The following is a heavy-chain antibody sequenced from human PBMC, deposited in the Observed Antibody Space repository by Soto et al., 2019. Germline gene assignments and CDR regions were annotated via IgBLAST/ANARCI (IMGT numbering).Heavy chain of an antibody. CDR2: IYWDDDK. CDR1: GFSLSTSGVG. J-gene: IGHJ3*02. CDR3: ARGIVGADAFDI. D-gene: IGHD1-26*01. V-gene: IGHV2-5*02. Sequence: SGPTLVNPTQTLTLTCTFSGFSLSTSGVGVGWIRQPPGNALERLALIYWDDDKRDSPSLWSRLTITNDTSKNQVVLARATMVPVDTATYCCARGIVGADAFDIWGQGTMVTVSS.